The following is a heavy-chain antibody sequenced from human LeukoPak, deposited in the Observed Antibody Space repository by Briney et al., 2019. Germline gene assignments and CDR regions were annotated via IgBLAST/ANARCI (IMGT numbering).Heavy chain of an antibody. CDR2: ISWNSGSI. CDR3: EKDSRYGGRLLSDAFDI. V-gene: IGHV3-9*01. Sequence: GGSLRLSCAASGFTFDDYAMHWVRQAPGKGLEWVSGISWNSGSIGYTDSVKGRFTISRDNAKNSVYLQMNSLRAEDTALYYCEKDSRYGGRLLSDAFDIWGQGTMVTVSS. CDR1: GFTFDDYA. D-gene: IGHD4-23*01. J-gene: IGHJ3*02.